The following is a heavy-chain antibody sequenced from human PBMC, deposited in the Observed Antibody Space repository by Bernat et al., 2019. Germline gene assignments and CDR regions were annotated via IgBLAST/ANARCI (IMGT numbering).Heavy chain of an antibody. V-gene: IGHV3-23*04. Sequence: EVQLVESGGGLVQPGGSLRLSCAASGFTFSSYAMSWVRQAPGKGLEWVSAISGSGGSTYYADSVKGRFTISRDNSKNTLYLQMNSLRAEDTAVYYCAREWGSNSSGWSDAFDIWGQGTMVTVSS. J-gene: IGHJ3*02. D-gene: IGHD6-19*01. CDR1: GFTFSSYA. CDR2: ISGSGGST. CDR3: AREWGSNSSGWSDAFDI.